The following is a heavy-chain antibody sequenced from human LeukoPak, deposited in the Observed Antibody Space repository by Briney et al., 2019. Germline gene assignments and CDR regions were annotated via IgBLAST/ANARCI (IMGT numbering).Heavy chain of an antibody. CDR2: IYYSGST. Sequence: SETLSLTCIVSGGSLSSSSYYWGWIRQPPGKGLEWIGNIYYSGSTYYNPSLKSRVTISVDTSKNQFSLKLSSVTAADTAVYYCARELLLNYYYMDVWGKGTTVTVSS. D-gene: IGHD3-10*01. V-gene: IGHV4-39*07. J-gene: IGHJ6*03. CDR1: GGSLSSSSYY. CDR3: ARELLLNYYYMDV.